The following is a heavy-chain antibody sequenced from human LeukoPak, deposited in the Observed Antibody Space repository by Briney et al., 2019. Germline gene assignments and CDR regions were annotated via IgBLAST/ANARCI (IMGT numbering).Heavy chain of an antibody. CDR1: GFTFSSSA. Sequence: GGSLRLSCAASGFTFSSSAMSWVRQVPGKGLEWVSGISASGGSTYYADSVRGRFTISRDNAKNSLYLQMNSLSAEDTAVYYCIRDLGLSHAYGAFDVWGQGALVTVSS. V-gene: IGHV3-23*01. CDR2: ISASGGST. CDR3: IRDLGLSHAYGAFDV. D-gene: IGHD5-24*01. J-gene: IGHJ3*01.